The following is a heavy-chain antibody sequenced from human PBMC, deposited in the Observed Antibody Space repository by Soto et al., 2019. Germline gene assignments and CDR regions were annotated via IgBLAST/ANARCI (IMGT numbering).Heavy chain of an antibody. CDR1: EFTFSSFT. J-gene: IGHJ4*02. D-gene: IGHD7-27*01. CDR2: ISRSGTI. Sequence: EVQLVESGGGLVQPGGSLRLSCAASEFTFSSFTMNWVRQGPGRGLEWVSSISRSGTIFYADSVKGRFTVSRDNAENSLHLQMNSLRDDDTAVYYCARENWVPDYWGQGTLVTVSS. V-gene: IGHV3-48*02. CDR3: ARENWVPDY.